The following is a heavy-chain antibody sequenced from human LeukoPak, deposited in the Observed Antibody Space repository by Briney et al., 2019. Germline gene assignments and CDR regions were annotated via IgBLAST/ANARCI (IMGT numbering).Heavy chain of an antibody. D-gene: IGHD1-26*01. V-gene: IGHV4-39*01. Sequence: SETLSLTCTVSGGSISSSSYYWGWIRQPPGKGLEWIGSIFYSGTTYFNPSLNSRLTISVDTSKNQFSLKLRSMTAADTAVYYCARSVRRGFNSDSWGQGTLVSVSS. CDR2: IFYSGTT. J-gene: IGHJ4*02. CDR3: ARSVRRGFNSDS. CDR1: GGSISSSSYY.